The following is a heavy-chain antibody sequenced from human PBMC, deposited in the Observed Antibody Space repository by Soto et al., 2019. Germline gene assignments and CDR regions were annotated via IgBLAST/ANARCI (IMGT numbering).Heavy chain of an antibody. CDR3: ARGEDDYGDFGSMDV. Sequence: QVQLVQSGAEVKKPGSSVKVSCRASGGHFDRFALSWLRQAHGQGLEWMGGIIPFLSATTYAQKFQGRVTITADESACTLYLELRSLTSDDTAVYYCARGEDDYGDFGSMDVWGQGTSVTVSS. D-gene: IGHD4-17*01. J-gene: IGHJ6*02. V-gene: IGHV1-69*01. CDR2: IIPFLSAT. CDR1: GGHFDRFA.